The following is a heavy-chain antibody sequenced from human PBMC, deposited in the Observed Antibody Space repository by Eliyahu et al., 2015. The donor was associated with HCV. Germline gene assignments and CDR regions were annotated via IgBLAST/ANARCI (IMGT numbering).Heavy chain of an antibody. Sequence: QVQLQESGPGLVKPSQTLSLTCTVSGGSISSGTYYWSWIRQPAGKGLEWIARIYTSGSTNYNPSLKSRVTISVDTSKNQFSLKMNSVIAADTAVYYCARATYGLYGIDVWGQGTAVTVSS. CDR1: GGSISSGTYY. D-gene: IGHD4-17*01. J-gene: IGHJ6*02. CDR2: IYTSGST. V-gene: IGHV4-61*02. CDR3: ARATYGLYGIDV.